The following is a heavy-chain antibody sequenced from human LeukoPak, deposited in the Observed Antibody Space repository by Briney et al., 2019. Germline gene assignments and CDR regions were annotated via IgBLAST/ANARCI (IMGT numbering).Heavy chain of an antibody. V-gene: IGHV3-13*01. D-gene: IGHD1-1*01. CDR2: IGTASDT. Sequence: GGSLRLSCAVSGFTFSSFDMHWVRQPTGQGLEWVSTIGTASDTYYPGYVEGRFTLSRDNAKNSLYLQMNSLTAEDTAVYYCARGPPRGKYYYMDVWGKGTTVTVSS. CDR3: ARGPPRGKYYYMDV. J-gene: IGHJ6*03. CDR1: GFTFSSFD.